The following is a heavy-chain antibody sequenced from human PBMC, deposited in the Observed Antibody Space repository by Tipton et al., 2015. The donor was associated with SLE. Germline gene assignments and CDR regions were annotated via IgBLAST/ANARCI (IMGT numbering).Heavy chain of an antibody. V-gene: IGHV3-33*07. CDR2: IWHDGSNK. Sequence: SLRLSCAASGFSFSSYGMYWVRQAPGKGLEWVAVIWHDGSNKYYADSVKGRFTISRDNSKNTLYLQMNSLRAEDTAVYYCAREDMITFGGVIVDWGQGTLVTVSS. CDR3: AREDMITFGGVIVD. D-gene: IGHD3-16*02. CDR1: GFSFSSYG. J-gene: IGHJ4*02.